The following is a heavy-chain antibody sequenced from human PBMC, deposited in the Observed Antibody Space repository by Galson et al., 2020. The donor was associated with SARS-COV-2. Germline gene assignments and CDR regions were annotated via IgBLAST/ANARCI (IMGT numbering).Heavy chain of an antibody. J-gene: IGHJ4*02. CDR2: FHYDGST. D-gene: IGHD6-6*01. CDR3: ARYTTSSVAFDF. V-gene: IGHV4-59*08. Sequence: LEWIGFFHYDGSTNYNPSLRSRVTISIDPSKNQFSLKLSSVTAADSAVYYCARYTTSSVAFDFWGQGTLVTVAS.